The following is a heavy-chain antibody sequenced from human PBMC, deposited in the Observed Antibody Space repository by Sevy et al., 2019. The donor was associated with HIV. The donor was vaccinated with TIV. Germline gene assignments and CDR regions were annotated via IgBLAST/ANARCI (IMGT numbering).Heavy chain of an antibody. V-gene: IGHV1-2*02. CDR1: GYTFTDYY. Sequence: ASVKVSCKASGYTFTDYYIHWVRQAPGQGLEWMAWINPNDGVTNYAQRFQGGVTVTRDTSISTAYMELRRLRSDDTASYYCARLTTMPTSDHHGMDLWGQGTTVTVSS. J-gene: IGHJ6*02. CDR3: ARLTTMPTSDHHGMDL. CDR2: INPNDGVT. D-gene: IGHD1-1*01.